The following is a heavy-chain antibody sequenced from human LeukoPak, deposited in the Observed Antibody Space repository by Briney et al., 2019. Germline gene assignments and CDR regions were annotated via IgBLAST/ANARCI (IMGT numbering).Heavy chain of an antibody. D-gene: IGHD3-22*01. CDR1: GFTVSSKY. J-gene: IGHJ4*02. Sequence: GGSLRLSCAASGFTVSSKYMNWVRQAPGKGLEWVSVMYSGGSSYYADSVKGRFTISRDNSKNTLYLQMNSLRAEDTAVYYCAKDRNYYDSSGYYYGDYWGQGTLVTVSS. CDR2: MYSGGSS. V-gene: IGHV3-53*01. CDR3: AKDRNYYDSSGYYYGDY.